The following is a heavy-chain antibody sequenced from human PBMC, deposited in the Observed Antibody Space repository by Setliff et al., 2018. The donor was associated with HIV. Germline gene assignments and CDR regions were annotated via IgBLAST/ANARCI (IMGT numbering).Heavy chain of an antibody. V-gene: IGHV4-39*01. CDR2: IHFSGST. CDR1: GGSIIRSSYY. Sequence: PSETLSLTCTVSGGSIIRSSYYWGWIRQPPGKGLEWIGSIHFSGSTWYTQSLKSRVTIWVDTSKNQFSLKVNSVTAADTAVYYCVRPSLGIGGGSIFHNWGQGTLVTVSS. D-gene: IGHD3-3*01. J-gene: IGHJ4*02. CDR3: VRPSLGIGGGSIFHN.